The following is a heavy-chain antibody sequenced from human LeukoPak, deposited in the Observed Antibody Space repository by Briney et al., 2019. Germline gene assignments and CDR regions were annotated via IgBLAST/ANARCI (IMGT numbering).Heavy chain of an antibody. CDR3: SREEEGGTFDY. Sequence: GASVKVSCKASGYTFTRYYMHWVRQAPGQGLEWMGIIKPSGGSTRYAQKFQGRVTMTWDTSTSTVYMELSSVRSEDTAVYYCSREEEGGTFDYWGQGTLVTVSS. J-gene: IGHJ4*02. D-gene: IGHD3-16*01. V-gene: IGHV1-46*01. CDR1: GYTFTRYY. CDR2: IKPSGGST.